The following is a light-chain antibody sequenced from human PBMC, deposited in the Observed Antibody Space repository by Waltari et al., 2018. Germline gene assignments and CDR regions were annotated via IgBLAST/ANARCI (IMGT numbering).Light chain of an antibody. J-gene: IGLJ2*01. CDR2: DVQ. CDR3: ISFTSSSTLV. V-gene: IGLV2-14*03. CDR1: SSDVGGYDY. Sequence: QSALTQPASVSGSPGQSITISCIGTSSDVGGYDYVSWYQQHPRKPPNLMIYDVQNRPSGVSDRLSGSKSGNTASLTITGLQAEDEADYYCISFTSSSTLVFGGGTELTVL.